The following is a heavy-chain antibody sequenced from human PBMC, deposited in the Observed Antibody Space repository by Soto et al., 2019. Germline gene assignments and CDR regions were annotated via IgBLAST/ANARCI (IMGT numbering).Heavy chain of an antibody. V-gene: IGHV4-31*03. D-gene: IGHD4-17*01. Sequence: QVQLQESGPGLVKPSQTLSLTCTVSGGSISSGGYYWSWIRQHPGKGLEWIGYIYYSGSTYYNPSLKSRVTIXXDXSTXQFALKLSSVTAADTAVYYCARSWRYGDYAEYFQHWGQGTLVTVSS. CDR3: ARSWRYGDYAEYFQH. J-gene: IGHJ1*01. CDR1: GGSISSGGYY. CDR2: IYYSGST.